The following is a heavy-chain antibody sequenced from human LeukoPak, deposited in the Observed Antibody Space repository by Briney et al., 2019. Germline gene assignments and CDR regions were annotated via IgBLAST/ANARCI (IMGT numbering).Heavy chain of an antibody. CDR3: ARVDLLNGYYFFDY. J-gene: IGHJ4*02. D-gene: IGHD6-13*01. Sequence: GASVKVSCKASGGTFSSYAISWVRQAPGQGLEWVGWIRGDNGDTNYAQKFQGRVIMTTDTSTTTAYMELRSLRSDETAVYYCARVDLLNGYYFFDYWGQGTLVTVSS. CDR2: IRGDNGDT. CDR1: GGTFSSYA. V-gene: IGHV1-18*01.